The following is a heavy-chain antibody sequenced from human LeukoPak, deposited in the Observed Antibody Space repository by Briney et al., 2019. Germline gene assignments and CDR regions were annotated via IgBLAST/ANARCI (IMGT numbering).Heavy chain of an antibody. V-gene: IGHV1-69*05. D-gene: IGHD5-18*01. CDR2: IIPLFGTA. CDR1: GHPFRRYS. CDR3: ARVGIPDGTDTAMFTEFDN. Sequence: SEKVPYKACGHPFRRYSISWARQAPGQGLEWVGGIIPLFGTAHCAQKLRDRVTITRDDSTRTVYMALRRLRSEDSGVYFCARVGIPDGTDTAMFTEFDNWGQGTLVTVSS. J-gene: IGHJ4*02.